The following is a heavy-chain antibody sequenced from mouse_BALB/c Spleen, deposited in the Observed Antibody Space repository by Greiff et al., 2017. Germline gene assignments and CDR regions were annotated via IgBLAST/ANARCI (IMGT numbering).Heavy chain of an antibody. CDR3: ARLYGNSAY. V-gene: IGHV5-6*01. CDR1: GFTFSSYG. Sequence: EVQGVESGGDLVKPGGSLKLSCAASGFTFSSYGMSWVRQTPDKRLEWVATISSGGSYTYYPDSVKGRFTISRDNAKNTLYLQMSSLKSEDTAMYYCARLYGNSAYWGQGTLVTVSA. D-gene: IGHD2-10*02. CDR2: ISSGGSYT. J-gene: IGHJ3*01.